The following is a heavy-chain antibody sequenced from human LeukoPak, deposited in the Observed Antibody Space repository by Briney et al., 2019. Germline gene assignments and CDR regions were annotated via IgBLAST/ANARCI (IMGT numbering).Heavy chain of an antibody. CDR1: GYTFSSHW. D-gene: IGHD1-14*01. CDR3: ARDSYRALEY. Sequence: GGSLRLSCAAPGYTFSSHWMSWVRQAPGKGLEWVANIHQDGSETYYVDSVKGRFTISRDNAKNSLFLQTNSLRAEDTAVYYCARDSYRALEYWGQGTLVTVSS. CDR2: IHQDGSET. J-gene: IGHJ4*02. V-gene: IGHV3-7*01.